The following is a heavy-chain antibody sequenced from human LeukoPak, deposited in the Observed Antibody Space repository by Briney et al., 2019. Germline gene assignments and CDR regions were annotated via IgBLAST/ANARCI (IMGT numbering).Heavy chain of an antibody. CDR2: VHYSGST. Sequence: SETLSLTCAVSGYSISSGYYWGWIRQPPGKGLEWIGYVHYSGSTSYNPSLKSRVTISVDTSKNQFSLKLSSVTAADTAVYYCARAIGYCSGGSCFDDYWGQGTLVTVSS. CDR1: GYSISSGYY. CDR3: ARAIGYCSGGSCFDDY. D-gene: IGHD2-15*01. J-gene: IGHJ4*02. V-gene: IGHV4-38-2*01.